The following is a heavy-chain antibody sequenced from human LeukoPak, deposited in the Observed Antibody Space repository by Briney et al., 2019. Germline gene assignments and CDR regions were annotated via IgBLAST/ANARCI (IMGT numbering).Heavy chain of an antibody. V-gene: IGHV4-39*07. Sequence: SETLSLTCTVSGGSISSSSYYWGWIRQPPGKGLEWIGSIYYSGSTNYNPSLKSRVTISVDTSKNQFSLKLSSVTAADTAVYYCAKSGGYGLIDYWGQGTRVTVSS. CDR1: GGSISSSSYY. J-gene: IGHJ4*02. CDR2: IYYSGST. D-gene: IGHD1-26*01. CDR3: AKSGGYGLIDY.